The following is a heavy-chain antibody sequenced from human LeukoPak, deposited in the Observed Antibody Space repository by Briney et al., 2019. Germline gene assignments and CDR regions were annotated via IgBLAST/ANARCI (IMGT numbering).Heavy chain of an antibody. V-gene: IGHV4-59*08. CDR1: GGSISNYY. D-gene: IGHD1-26*01. CDR3: ARHPGDSGSYYGSPYYFDY. J-gene: IGHJ4*02. Sequence: SETLSLTCAVSGGSISNYYWTWIRQPPGKGLEWLGFIYNAATTNYNPSLKSRVTISVDTSKNQFSLRLSSVTAADTAVYYCARHPGDSGSYYGSPYYFDYWGQGTLVTVSS. CDR2: IYNAATT.